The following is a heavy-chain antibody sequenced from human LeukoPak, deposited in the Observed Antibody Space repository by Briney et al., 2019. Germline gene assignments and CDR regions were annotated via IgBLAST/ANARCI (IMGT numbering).Heavy chain of an antibody. CDR3: AKDLRREAIITLNRAARWGMDV. CDR2: ISGSGGRT. D-gene: IGHD3-10*01. Sequence: GGSLRLSCAASGFTFSSYDIHWVRQATGKGLEWVSAISGSGGRTYYADSVKGRFTISGDNAKNTLYLQMNSLRAEDTAVYYCAKDLRREAIITLNRAARWGMDVWGKGTTVTISS. J-gene: IGHJ6*03. CDR1: GFTFSSYD. V-gene: IGHV3-23*01.